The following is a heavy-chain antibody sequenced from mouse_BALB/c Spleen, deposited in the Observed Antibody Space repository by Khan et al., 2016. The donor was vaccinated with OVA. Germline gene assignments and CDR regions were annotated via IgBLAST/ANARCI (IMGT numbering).Heavy chain of an antibody. CDR1: GYTLPDYY. V-gene: IGHV1-77*01. J-gene: IGHJ3*01. Sequence: QVQLQQSGAELARPGASVKLSCKASGYTLPDYYINWVKRRTGQGLEWIGEISPGSGETYYNEKFKGKDTLTADKSSSTVYMQLSSLTAEASAVYFCARRNYFGYTFAYWGQGTLVTVSA. CDR3: ARRNYFGYTFAY. CDR2: ISPGSGET. D-gene: IGHD1-2*01.